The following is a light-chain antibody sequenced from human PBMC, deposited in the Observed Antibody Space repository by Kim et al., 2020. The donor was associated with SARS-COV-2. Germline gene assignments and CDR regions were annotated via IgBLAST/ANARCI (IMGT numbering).Light chain of an antibody. CDR1: ALPKQY. V-gene: IGLV3-25*03. CDR3: QSADSSGTYVV. CDR2: KDS. J-gene: IGLJ2*01. Sequence: PVQTARITCSGDALPKQYAYWYQQKPGQAPVLVIYKDSERPSGIPERFSGSSSGTTVTLTISGVQAEDEADYYCQSADSSGTYVVFGGGTQLTVL.